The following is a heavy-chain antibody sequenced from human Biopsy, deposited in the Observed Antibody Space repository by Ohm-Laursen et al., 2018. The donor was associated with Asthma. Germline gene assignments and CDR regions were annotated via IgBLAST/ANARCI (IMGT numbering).Heavy chain of an antibody. CDR1: GFSFSNFA. CDR2: ISKDASTL. D-gene: IGHD1-1*01. CDR3: VRDGTDDAFDV. V-gene: IGHV3-30*01. Sequence: SLRLSCAASGFSFSNFAIHWVRQAPGKGLEWVGVISKDASTLDYADSVKGRFTMARDNSKNTLDLQMNSLREEDTAVYYCVRDGTDDAFDVWGQGTVVSVSS. J-gene: IGHJ3*01.